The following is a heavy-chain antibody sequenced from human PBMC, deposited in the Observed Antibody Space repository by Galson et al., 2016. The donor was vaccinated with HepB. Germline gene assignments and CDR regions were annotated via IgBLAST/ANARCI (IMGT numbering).Heavy chain of an antibody. V-gene: IGHV3-23*01. J-gene: IGHJ5*02. CDR2: VSGGGTNT. CDR3: AKDLGDYVSGSYRYNWFDP. CDR1: GFTFSDYA. Sequence: SLRLSRVASGFTFSDYAMSWVRQAPGKGLEWVSDVSGGGTNTNYADSVKGRFTVSRDNSKNTLYLQMNSLRAEDTAVYYCAKDLGDYVSGSYRYNWFDPWGQGTLVTVSS. D-gene: IGHD3-16*02.